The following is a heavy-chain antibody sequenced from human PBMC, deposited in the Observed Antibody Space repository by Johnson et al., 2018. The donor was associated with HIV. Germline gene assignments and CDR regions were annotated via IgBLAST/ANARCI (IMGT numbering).Heavy chain of an antibody. CDR2: FSYDGSDK. D-gene: IGHD1-7*01. CDR1: GFSFSSYT. Sequence: QVQLVESGGGVVQPGRSLRLSCAASGFSFSSYTLHWVRQAPGKGLEWVAVFSYDGSDKYYADSVKGRFTISRDTSKNTLYLQMNSLRADDTAVYYCAMENNWNYEEYGFDIWGQGTMVTVSS. CDR3: AMENNWNYEEYGFDI. V-gene: IGHV3-30*04. J-gene: IGHJ3*02.